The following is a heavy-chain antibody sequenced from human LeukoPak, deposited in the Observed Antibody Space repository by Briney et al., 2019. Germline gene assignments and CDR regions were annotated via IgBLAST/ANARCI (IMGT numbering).Heavy chain of an antibody. Sequence: SETLSLTCTVSGGSISSSSYYWGWIRQPPGKGLEWIGSIYYSGSTYNNPSLRGRVTISVDTSKNQFSLKLSSVTAADTAVYYCASLGNSYSYGSAYYYYYMDVWGKGTTVTVPS. CDR1: GGSISSSSYY. CDR2: IYYSGST. CDR3: ASLGNSYSYGSAYYYYYMDV. D-gene: IGHD5-18*01. J-gene: IGHJ6*03. V-gene: IGHV4-39*01.